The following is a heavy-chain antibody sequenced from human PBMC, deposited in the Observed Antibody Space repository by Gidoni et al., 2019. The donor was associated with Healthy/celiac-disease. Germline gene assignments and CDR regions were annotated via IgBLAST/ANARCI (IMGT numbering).Heavy chain of an antibody. CDR3: AKDTPYDSRMNYWYFDL. CDR2: ISGSGGST. CDR1: GFTFSSYA. D-gene: IGHD3-22*01. Sequence: ELQLLESGGGLVQPGGSLRLSCAASGFTFSSYAMSWVRQAPGQGLEWVSAISGSGGSTYYADSVKGRFTISRDNSKNTLYLQMNSLRAEDTAVYYCAKDTPYDSRMNYWYFDLWGRGTLVTVSS. J-gene: IGHJ2*01. V-gene: IGHV3-23*01.